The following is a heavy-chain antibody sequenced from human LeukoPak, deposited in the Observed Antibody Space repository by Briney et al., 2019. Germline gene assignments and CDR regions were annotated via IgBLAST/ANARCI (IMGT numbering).Heavy chain of an antibody. Sequence: PSETLSLTCTVSGGSISSYYWSWIRQPPGKGLEWIGYIYYSGSTNYNPSLKSRVTISVDTSKNQFSLKLSSVTAADTAVYYCASQYCSGGSCYPTPDAFDIWGQGTMVTVSS. D-gene: IGHD2-15*01. CDR2: IYYSGST. V-gene: IGHV4-59*08. CDR1: GGSISSYY. J-gene: IGHJ3*02. CDR3: ASQYCSGGSCYPTPDAFDI.